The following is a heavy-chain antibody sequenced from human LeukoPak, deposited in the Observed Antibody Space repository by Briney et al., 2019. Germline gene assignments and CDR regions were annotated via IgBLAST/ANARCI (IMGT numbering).Heavy chain of an antibody. D-gene: IGHD3-16*01. Sequence: SETLSLTCAVYGGSFSGYYWTWIRQPPGKGLEWIGEINHSGSSNYNPSLQDRVTISVDTSKNQFSLKLSSVTGVDAAVYVCARGGGAAGGYYMDVWGKGPKVTVSS. CDR2: INHSGSS. CDR3: ARGGGAAGGYYMDV. J-gene: IGHJ6*03. V-gene: IGHV4-34*01. CDR1: GGSFSGYY.